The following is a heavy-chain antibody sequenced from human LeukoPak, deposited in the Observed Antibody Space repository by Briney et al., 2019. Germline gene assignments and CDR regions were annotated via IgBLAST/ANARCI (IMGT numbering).Heavy chain of an antibody. D-gene: IGHD3-9*01. V-gene: IGHV1-18*04. CDR1: GYTFTSYG. Sequence: ASVKVSCKASGYTFTSYGISWVRQAPGQGLEWMGWISAYNGNTNYAQKLQGRVTMTTDTSTSTAYMELRSLRSDDTAVYYCARVGVLRYFDWLRENAFDIWGQGTMVTVSS. CDR2: ISAYNGNT. J-gene: IGHJ3*02. CDR3: ARVGVLRYFDWLRENAFDI.